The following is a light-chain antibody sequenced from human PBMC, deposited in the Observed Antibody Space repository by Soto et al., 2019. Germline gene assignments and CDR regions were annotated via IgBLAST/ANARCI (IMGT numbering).Light chain of an antibody. V-gene: IGKV3-15*01. Sequence: IILTQSPATLSVSPGERATLSCRASQRLSRALAWYQQKPGQAPSLLIYGVSARATGVPARFSGSGSGTEFTLNISSLQSEDSAVFYCQQYTTWPYTFGQGTKLEIK. CDR2: GVS. CDR1: QRLSRA. CDR3: QQYTTWPYT. J-gene: IGKJ2*01.